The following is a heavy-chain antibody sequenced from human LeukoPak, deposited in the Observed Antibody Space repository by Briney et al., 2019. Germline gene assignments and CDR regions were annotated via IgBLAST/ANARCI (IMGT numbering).Heavy chain of an antibody. D-gene: IGHD1-26*01. J-gene: IGHJ4*02. CDR3: ARPYLHSGSWSRSVYYFDY. CDR1: GGSISSSSYY. Sequence: SETLSLTCTVSGGSISSSSYYWGWIRQPPGKGLEWIGSIYYSGSTYYNPSLKSRVTISVDTSKNQFSLKLSSVTAADTAVYYCARPYLHSGSWSRSVYYFDYWGQGTLVTVSS. V-gene: IGHV4-39*01. CDR2: IYYSGST.